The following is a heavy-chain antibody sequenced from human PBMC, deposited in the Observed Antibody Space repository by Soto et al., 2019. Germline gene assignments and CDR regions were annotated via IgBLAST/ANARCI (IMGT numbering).Heavy chain of an antibody. D-gene: IGHD3-3*01. Sequence: PGGSLRLSCTASGFTFGDYAMSWFRQAPGKGLEWVGFIRSKAYGGTTEYAASVKGRFTISRDDSKSIAYLQMNSLKTEDTAVYYCTREPNFWSGYYTLDRDYYYGMDVWGQGTTVTVSS. J-gene: IGHJ6*02. V-gene: IGHV3-49*03. CDR1: GFTFGDYA. CDR3: TREPNFWSGYYTLDRDYYYGMDV. CDR2: IRSKAYGGTT.